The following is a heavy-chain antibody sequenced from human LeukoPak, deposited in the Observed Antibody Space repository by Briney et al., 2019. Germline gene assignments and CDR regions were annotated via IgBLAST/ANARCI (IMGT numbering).Heavy chain of an antibody. CDR2: IYYSGST. CDR3: ARDHGDHDAFDI. Sequence: TLSLTCTVSGGPISSGGYYWSWIRQHPGKGLEWIGYIYYSGSTYYNPSLKSRVTISVDTSKNQFSLKLSSVTAADTAVYYCARDHGDHDAFDIWGQGTMVTVSS. D-gene: IGHD3-10*01. CDR1: GGPISSGGYY. J-gene: IGHJ3*02. V-gene: IGHV4-31*03.